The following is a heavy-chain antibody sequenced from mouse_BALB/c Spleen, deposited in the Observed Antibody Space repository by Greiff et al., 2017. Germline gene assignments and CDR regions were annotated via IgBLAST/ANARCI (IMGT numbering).Heavy chain of an antibody. J-gene: IGHJ3*01. V-gene: IGHV2-4-1*01. Sequence: QVQLKQSGPGLVQPSQSLSITCTVSGFSLTSYGVHWVRQSPGKGLEWLGVIWSGGSTDYNAAFISRLSISKDNSKSQVFFKMNSLQADDTAIYYCASPITTAVGGFAYWGQGTLVTVSA. D-gene: IGHD1-1*01. CDR2: IWSGGST. CDR3: ASPITTAVGGFAY. CDR1: GFSLTSYG.